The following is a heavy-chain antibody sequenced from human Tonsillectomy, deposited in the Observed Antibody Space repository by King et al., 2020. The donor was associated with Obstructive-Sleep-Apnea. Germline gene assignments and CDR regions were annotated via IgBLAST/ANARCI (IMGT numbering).Heavy chain of an antibody. CDR1: GSSFSTSEFV. D-gene: IGHD1-26*01. J-gene: IGHJ4*02. CDR2: IYCDDGK. V-gene: IGHV2-5*02. CDR3: AHRRPGTYYFDY. Sequence: ITLKESGPTLVKPTQTLTLTCTFAGSSFSTSEFVVGGIQQPPGKPLDGLGLIYCDDGKFYSPSLKCRLTITKDTSKNQVVLTMTNMDPVDTATYYCAHRRPGTYYFDYWGQGTLVTVSS.